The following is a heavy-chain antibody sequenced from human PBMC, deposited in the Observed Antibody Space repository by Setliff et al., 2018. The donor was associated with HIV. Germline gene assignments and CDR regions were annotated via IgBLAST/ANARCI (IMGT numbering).Heavy chain of an antibody. CDR2: IYYVGWS. D-gene: IGHD3-3*01. J-gene: IGHJ4*03. CDR3: ARTIVWSGSNYYFDY. CDR1: GGSLQGYY. V-gene: IGHV4-4*07. Sequence: SETLSLTCSVSGGSLQGYYWSWIRQPAGKGLQWIGRIYYVGWSKYNPSLEDRVTMSVDTAKNQLSLKLTAVSAADTAVYYCARTIVWSGSNYYFDYWGKGTTVTVSS.